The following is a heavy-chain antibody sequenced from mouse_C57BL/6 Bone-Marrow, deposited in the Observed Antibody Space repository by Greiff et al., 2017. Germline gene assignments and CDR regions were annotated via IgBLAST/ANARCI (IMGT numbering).Heavy chain of an antibody. V-gene: IGHV1-82*01. CDR3: SRVLITTVVATDY. Sequence: VQVVESGPELVKPGASVKISCKASGYAFSSSWMNWVKQRPGRGLEWIGRIYPGDGDTNYNGKIKGKATLTADKSSSTAYMQLSSLTSEDSAVYFFSRVLITTVVATDYWGQGTTLTVSS. CDR1: GYAFSSSW. J-gene: IGHJ2*01. D-gene: IGHD1-1*01. CDR2: IYPGDGDT.